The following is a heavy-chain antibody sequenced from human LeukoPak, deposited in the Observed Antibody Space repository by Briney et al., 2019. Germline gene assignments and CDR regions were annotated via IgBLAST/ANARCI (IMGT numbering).Heavy chain of an antibody. CDR2: SYHTGTT. CDR3: ARVAREPYYYYYYMDV. V-gene: IGHV4-59*11. D-gene: IGHD1-26*01. Sequence: KPSETLSLTCTVSGGSITSHYWNWVRQPPGKGPEWVGSSYHTGTTNYSPSLKSRVSISVDTSKSQFSLRLSSVTAADTAVYYCARVAREPYYYYYYMDVWGKGTTVTVSS. CDR1: GGSITSHY. J-gene: IGHJ6*03.